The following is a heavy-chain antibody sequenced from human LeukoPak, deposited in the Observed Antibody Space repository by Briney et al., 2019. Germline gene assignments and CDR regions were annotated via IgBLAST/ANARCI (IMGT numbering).Heavy chain of an antibody. CDR3: ARERKYDSNFDY. CDR2: INNDGSTT. D-gene: IGHD1-1*01. V-gene: IGHV3-74*01. J-gene: IGHJ4*02. Sequence: GGSLRLSCAASGFTFSSYWMHWVRQPPGKGLVWVSRINNDGSTTTYADSVKGRFTVSRDNAKNTLYLQMNSLRAEDTAVYYCARERKYDSNFDYWGQGTLVTVSS. CDR1: GFTFSSYW.